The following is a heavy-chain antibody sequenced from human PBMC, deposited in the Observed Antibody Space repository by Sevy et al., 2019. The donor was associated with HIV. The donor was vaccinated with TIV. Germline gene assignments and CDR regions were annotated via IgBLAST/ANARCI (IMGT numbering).Heavy chain of an antibody. D-gene: IGHD3-3*01. CDR2: ISSNGVST. Sequence: GGSLRLSCSASGFTFSSYAMHWVRQAPGKGLEYVSAISSNGVSTYYANSVKGRFTISRDNSKNTLYLQMSSLRAEDTAVYYCVKPPYDFWSGYYNTAYFDYWGQGTLVTVSS. J-gene: IGHJ4*02. CDR1: GFTFSSYA. CDR3: VKPPYDFWSGYYNTAYFDY. V-gene: IGHV3-64D*06.